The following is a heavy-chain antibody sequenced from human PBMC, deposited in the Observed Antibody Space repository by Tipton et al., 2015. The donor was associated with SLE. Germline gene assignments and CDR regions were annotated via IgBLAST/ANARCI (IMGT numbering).Heavy chain of an antibody. Sequence: GSLRLSCDVSGASISSSHWWTWVRQPPGKGLEWIGEIHHGGNIHYNPSLRSRVTISLDKSKNQFSLRATSLTAADTAVYYCARDPGNGRSDYWGQGTLVAVSS. J-gene: IGHJ4*02. D-gene: IGHD4-23*01. CDR1: GASISSSHW. V-gene: IGHV4-4*02. CDR2: IHHGGNI. CDR3: ARDPGNGRSDY.